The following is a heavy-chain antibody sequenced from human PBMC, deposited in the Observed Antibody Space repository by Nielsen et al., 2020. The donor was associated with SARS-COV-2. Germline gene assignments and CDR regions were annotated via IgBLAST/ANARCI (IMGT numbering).Heavy chain of an antibody. CDR1: GFTFSSYS. CDR2: ISSSSSTI. CDR3: ARDWGSYYCDSSGWDFDY. D-gene: IGHD3-22*01. V-gene: IGHV3-48*02. Sequence: GESLKISCAASGFTFSSYSMNWVRQAPGKGLEWVSYISSSSSTIYYADSVKGRFTISRDNAKNSLYLQMNSLRDEDTAVYYCARDWGSYYCDSSGWDFDYWGQGTLVTVSS. J-gene: IGHJ4*02.